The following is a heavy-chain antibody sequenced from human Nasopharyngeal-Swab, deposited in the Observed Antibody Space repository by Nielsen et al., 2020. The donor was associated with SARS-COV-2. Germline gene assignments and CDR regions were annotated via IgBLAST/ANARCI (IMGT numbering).Heavy chain of an antibody. V-gene: IGHV3-66*01. Sequence: VRQAPGKGLEWVSVIYSDDSTYYADSVKGRSTISRDNSKSTLYLQMNSLRAEDTAVYYCARDGGSYHLGAFDYWGQGTLVTVSS. J-gene: IGHJ4*02. CDR2: IYSDDST. CDR3: ARDGGSYHLGAFDY. D-gene: IGHD2-2*01.